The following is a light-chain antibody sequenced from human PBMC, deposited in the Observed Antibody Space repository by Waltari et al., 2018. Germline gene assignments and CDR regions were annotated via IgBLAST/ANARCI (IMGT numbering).Light chain of an antibody. CDR2: EVS. CDR1: SSDVGADDS. V-gene: IGLV2-14*01. CDR3: CSYTSSSVSYV. J-gene: IGLJ1*01. Sequence: QSALTQPASVSGSPGQSIAISCTGTSSDVGADDSVSWYQQHPGKAPKLVIYEVSNRPSGVSNRFSGSRSGHTASLTISGLQAEDEADYYCCSYTSSSVSYVFGTGTRVTVL.